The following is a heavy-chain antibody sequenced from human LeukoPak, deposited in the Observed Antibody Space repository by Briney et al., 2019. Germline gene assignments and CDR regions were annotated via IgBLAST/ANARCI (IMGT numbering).Heavy chain of an antibody. CDR1: GFTFRSYG. D-gene: IGHD3-16*01. J-gene: IGHJ6*02. V-gene: IGHV3-7*03. CDR3: ARGGGLDV. CDR2: INHNGNVN. Sequence: PGGSLRLSCSASGFTFRSYGMHLVRQAPGKGLEWVASINHNGNVNYYVDSVKGRFTISRDNAKNSLYLQMSNLRAEDTAVYFCARGGGLDVWGQGATVTVSS.